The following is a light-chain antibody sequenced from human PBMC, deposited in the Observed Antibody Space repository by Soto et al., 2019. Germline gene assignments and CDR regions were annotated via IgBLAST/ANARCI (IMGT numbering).Light chain of an antibody. V-gene: IGKV1-5*01. Sequence: DIQMTQSPSTLSASVVDSVTLACRASQSISTWLAWYQQKPGKAPKPLIYDASSLEGGVPSRFSGSGAGTEFTLTISGLQPDDFATYYCQQYNSYSEAFGQGTKVDIK. CDR2: DAS. J-gene: IGKJ1*01. CDR1: QSISTW. CDR3: QQYNSYSEA.